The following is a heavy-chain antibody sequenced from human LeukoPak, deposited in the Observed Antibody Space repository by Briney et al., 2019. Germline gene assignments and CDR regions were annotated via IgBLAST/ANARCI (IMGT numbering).Heavy chain of an antibody. J-gene: IGHJ4*02. V-gene: IGHV3-53*01. CDR3: TTEWNYDISRD. D-gene: IGHD3-9*01. CDR1: GFTVSNKY. Sequence: GGSLRLSCAASGFTVSNKYMTWVRQAPGKGLEWVSLIYSDGRTYYADSVKGRCTISRDGSKNTLYLQMNSLKTEDTAVYYCTTEWNYDISRDWGQGTLVTVSS. CDR2: IYSDGRT.